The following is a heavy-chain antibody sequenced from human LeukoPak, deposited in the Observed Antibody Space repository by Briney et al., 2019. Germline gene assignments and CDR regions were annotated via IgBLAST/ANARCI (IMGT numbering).Heavy chain of an antibody. CDR3: ARLWRYSGGWYTNSGAFDI. J-gene: IGHJ3*02. Sequence: SETLSLTCAVYGGSFSGYYWGWIRQPPGKGLGWIGSIYYSGSTYCNPSLKSRVTISVDTSKNQFSLKLRSVTAADTAVYNCARLWRYSGGWYTNSGAFDIWGQGQWSPSLQ. CDR1: GGSFSGYY. D-gene: IGHD6-19*01. CDR2: IYYSGST. V-gene: IGHV4-39*01.